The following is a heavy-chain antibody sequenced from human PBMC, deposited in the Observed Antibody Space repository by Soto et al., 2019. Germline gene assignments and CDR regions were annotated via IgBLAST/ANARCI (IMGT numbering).Heavy chain of an antibody. D-gene: IGHD3-22*01. J-gene: IGHJ3*02. CDR1: RGTFSSYT. V-gene: IGHV1-69*02. Sequence: GASVKVSCKASRGTFSSYTISWVRPAPGQGLEWMGRIIPILGIANYAQKFQGRVTITADKSTSTAYMELSSLRSEDTAVYYCARAWGTYYYDSSGSPGAFDIWGQGTMVTVSS. CDR2: IIPILGIA. CDR3: ARAWGTYYYDSSGSPGAFDI.